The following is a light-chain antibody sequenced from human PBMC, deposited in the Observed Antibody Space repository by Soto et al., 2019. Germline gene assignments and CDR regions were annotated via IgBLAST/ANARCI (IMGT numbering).Light chain of an antibody. CDR1: QSLLDSDDGKTY. J-gene: IGKJ2*01. CDR2: TLS. V-gene: IGKV2-40*01. CDR3: MQRIGFPYP. Sequence: DIVMTQTPLSLPVTPGEPASISCRSSQSLLDSDDGKTYLDWFLQKPGQSPQLLIYTLSYRASXVXDXXSGSGSGTDFTLQISRVEAEDVGVYYCMQRIGFPYPFGQGTKLEIK.